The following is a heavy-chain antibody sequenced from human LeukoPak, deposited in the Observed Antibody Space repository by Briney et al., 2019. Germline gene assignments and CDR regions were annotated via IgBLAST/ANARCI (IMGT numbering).Heavy chain of an antibody. CDR1: GYTFTSYD. V-gene: IGHV1-8*02. CDR3: ARDLVHHRLLATVYNWFDP. Sequence: VKVSCKASGYTFTSYDINWVRQATGQGLEWMGWMNPNSGNTGYAQKFQGRVTMTTDTSTSTAYMELRSLRSDDTAVYYCARDLVHHRLLATVYNWFDPWGQGTLVTVSS. D-gene: IGHD3-3*02. CDR2: MNPNSGNT. J-gene: IGHJ5*02.